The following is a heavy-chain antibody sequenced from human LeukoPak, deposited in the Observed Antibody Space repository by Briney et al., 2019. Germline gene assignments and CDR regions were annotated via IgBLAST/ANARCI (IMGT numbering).Heavy chain of an antibody. J-gene: IGHJ4*02. D-gene: IGHD1-26*01. CDR3: ARAFTKWELPDY. V-gene: IGHV4-59*01. Sequence: KPSETLSLTCTVSGGSISSYYWSWIRQPPGKGLEWIGYIYYSGSTNYHPSLKSRVTISVDTSKNQFSLKLSSVTAADTAVYYCARAFTKWELPDYWGQGTLVTVSS. CDR1: GGSISSYY. CDR2: IYYSGST.